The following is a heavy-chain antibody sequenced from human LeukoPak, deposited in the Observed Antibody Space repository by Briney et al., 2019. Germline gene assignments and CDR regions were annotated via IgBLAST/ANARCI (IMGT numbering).Heavy chain of an antibody. J-gene: IGHJ4*02. D-gene: IGHD3-10*01. V-gene: IGHV3-48*01. CDR3: ARAHGSGSYSSPYYFDY. Sequence: GGSLRLSCAASGFTFSSYSMNWVRQAPGKGLEWVSYISSSSSTIYYADSVKGRFTISRDNAKNSLYLQMNSLRAEDTAVYYCARAHGSGSYSSPYYFDYWGQGTLVTVSS. CDR2: ISSSSSTI. CDR1: GFTFSSYS.